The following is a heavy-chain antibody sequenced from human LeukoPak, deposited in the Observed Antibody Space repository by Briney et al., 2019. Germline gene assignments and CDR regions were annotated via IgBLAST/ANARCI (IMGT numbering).Heavy chain of an antibody. CDR2: IYYSGST. CDR1: GGSISSHY. D-gene: IGHD3-3*01. CDR3: ASADPVLRFYDP. Sequence: PSETLSLTCTVSGGSISSHYWSWIRQPPGKGLEWIGYIYYSGSTNYNPSLKSRVTISVDTSKNQFSLKLSSVTAADTAVYYCASADPVLRFYDPWRQGTLVTVSS. V-gene: IGHV4-59*11. J-gene: IGHJ5*02.